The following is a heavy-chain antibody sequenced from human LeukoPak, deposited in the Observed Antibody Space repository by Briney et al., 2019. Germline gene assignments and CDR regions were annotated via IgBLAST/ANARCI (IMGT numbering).Heavy chain of an antibody. V-gene: IGHV3-74*01. CDR2: ISIDGSTT. Sequence: GGSLRLSCAASGFIFSRYWMHWVRHAPGKGLMWVSRISIDGSTTNYADSVKGRFTISRENAKNTLYLQMNSLRAEDTAVYYCARDRGSGSYDYWGQGTLVTVSS. J-gene: IGHJ4*02. D-gene: IGHD1-26*01. CDR3: ARDRGSGSYDY. CDR1: GFIFSRYW.